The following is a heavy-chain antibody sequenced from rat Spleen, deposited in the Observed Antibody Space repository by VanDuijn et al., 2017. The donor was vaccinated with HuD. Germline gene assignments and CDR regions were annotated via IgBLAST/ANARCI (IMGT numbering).Heavy chain of an antibody. V-gene: IGHV5-29*01. Sequence: EVQLVESDGGLVQPGRSLKLSCTASGFTLSDYSMAWVRQAPTKGLEWVATMSYDGGNTYYRDSVKGRFTVSRNNAKNTLYLKMDSLRSEDTATYYCARQYVYYGSKSSNWFAYWGQGTLVTVSS. D-gene: IGHD1-6*01. CDR1: GFTLSDYS. CDR2: MSYDGGNT. CDR3: ARQYVYYGSKSSNWFAY. J-gene: IGHJ3*01.